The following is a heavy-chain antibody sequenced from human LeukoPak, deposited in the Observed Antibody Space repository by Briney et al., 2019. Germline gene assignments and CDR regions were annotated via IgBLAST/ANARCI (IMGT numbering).Heavy chain of an antibody. D-gene: IGHD3-10*01. Sequence: ASVKVSCKASGYTFTGYYMHWVRQAPGQGLEWMGWINPNSGGTNYAQKFQGRVTMTRDTSISTAYMELSRLRSDDTAVYYCARGALLWFGTTNLYLDYWGQGTLVTVSS. CDR2: INPNSGGT. J-gene: IGHJ4*02. CDR1: GYTFTGYY. V-gene: IGHV1-2*02. CDR3: ARGALLWFGTTNLYLDY.